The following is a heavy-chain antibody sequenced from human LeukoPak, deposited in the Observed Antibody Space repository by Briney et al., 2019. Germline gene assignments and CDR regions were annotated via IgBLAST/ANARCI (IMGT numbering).Heavy chain of an antibody. Sequence: PSETLSLTCAVYGRSFSGYYWSWIRQPPGKGLEWIGEINHSGSTNYNPSLKSRVTISVDTSKNQFSLKLSSVTAADTAVYYCARGRYSSGRYFDYWGQGTLVTVSS. D-gene: IGHD6-19*01. CDR1: GRSFSGYY. J-gene: IGHJ4*02. V-gene: IGHV4-34*01. CDR2: INHSGST. CDR3: ARGRYSSGRYFDY.